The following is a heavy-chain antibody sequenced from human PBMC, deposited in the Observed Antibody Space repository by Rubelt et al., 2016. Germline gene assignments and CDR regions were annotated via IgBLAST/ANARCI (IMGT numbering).Heavy chain of an antibody. CDR1: GGSISSYY. Sequence: QVQLQESGPGLVKPSETLSLTCTVSGGSISSYYWSWIRQPPGKGLEWIGYIYYSGSTNYNPSLKSRVTISVETSKNQFSPKRTSVTAADTAVYYCARHYRISGRGFDPWSQGPLVTVSS. CDR3: ARHYRISGRGFDP. CDR2: IYYSGST. J-gene: IGHJ5*02. D-gene: IGHD3-16*02. V-gene: IGHV4-59*08.